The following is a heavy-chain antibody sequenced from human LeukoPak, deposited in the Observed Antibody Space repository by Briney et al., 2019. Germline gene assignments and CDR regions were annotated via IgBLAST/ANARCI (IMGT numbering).Heavy chain of an antibody. V-gene: IGHV3-23*01. Sequence: GGSLRLSCAASGFTFSSHAMSWVRQAPGKGLEWVSAISGSGGITYYADSVKGRFTISRDNFKNTLYLQMNSLRAEDTAVYYCAKDIMVENYYDSSGYYPYWGQGTLVTVSS. CDR3: AKDIMVENYYDSSGYYPY. CDR2: ISGSGGIT. D-gene: IGHD3-22*01. J-gene: IGHJ4*02. CDR1: GFTFSSHA.